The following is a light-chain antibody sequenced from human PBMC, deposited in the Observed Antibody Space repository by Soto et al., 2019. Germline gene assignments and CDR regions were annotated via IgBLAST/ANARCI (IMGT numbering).Light chain of an antibody. CDR1: SSDVGSYNL. Sequence: QSALTQPASVSGSPGQSITISCTGTSSDVGSYNLVSWYQQHPGKAPKLMIYEGSKRPSGVSNRFSGSKSGNTASLTISGLQAEDEADHYCCSYAGSSTSLYVFGTGTKLTVL. J-gene: IGLJ1*01. CDR3: CSYAGSSTSLYV. CDR2: EGS. V-gene: IGLV2-23*01.